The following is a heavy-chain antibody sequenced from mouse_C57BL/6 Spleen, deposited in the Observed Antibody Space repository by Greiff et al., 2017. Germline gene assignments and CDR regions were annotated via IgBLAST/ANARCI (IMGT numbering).Heavy chain of an antibody. CDR1: GFNIKDYY. Sequence: VQLQQSGAELVRPGASVKLSCTASGFNIKDYYMHWVKQRPEQGLEWIGRIDPEDGDTEYAPKFQGKATMTADTSSNTAYLQLSSLTSEGTSVYYCTTRDGNYPIDYWGQGTTLTGAS. V-gene: IGHV14-1*01. D-gene: IGHD2-1*01. CDR3: TTRDGNYPIDY. J-gene: IGHJ2*01. CDR2: IDPEDGDT.